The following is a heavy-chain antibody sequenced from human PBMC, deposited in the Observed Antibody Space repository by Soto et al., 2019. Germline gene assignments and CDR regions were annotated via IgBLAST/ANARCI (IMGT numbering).Heavy chain of an antibody. CDR1: GFSFSSYA. V-gene: IGHV3-23*01. CDR2: ISGSGGST. D-gene: IGHD3-22*01. Sequence: GGSLRLSCTASGFSFSSYAMYWFRQPPGKGLEWVSAISGSGGSTYYADSVKGRFTISRDNSKNTLYLQMNSLRAEDTAVYYCAKDLSSTYYYDSSGYYFDYWGQGTLVTVSS. J-gene: IGHJ4*02. CDR3: AKDLSSTYYYDSSGYYFDY.